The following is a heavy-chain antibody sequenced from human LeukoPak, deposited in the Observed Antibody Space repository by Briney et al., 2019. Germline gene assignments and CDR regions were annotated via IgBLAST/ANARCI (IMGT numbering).Heavy chain of an antibody. CDR3: ARPYEQWLSPLSA. V-gene: IGHV1-69*13. CDR1: GGTFSSYA. J-gene: IGHJ1*01. CDR2: IIPIFGTA. D-gene: IGHD6-19*01. Sequence: SVRVSXKASGGTFSSYAISWMRQAPGQGLEWIGGIIPIFGTANYAQKFQGRVTITADESTSTAYMELSSLRSEDTAVYYCARPYEQWLSPLSAWGQGTLVTVSS.